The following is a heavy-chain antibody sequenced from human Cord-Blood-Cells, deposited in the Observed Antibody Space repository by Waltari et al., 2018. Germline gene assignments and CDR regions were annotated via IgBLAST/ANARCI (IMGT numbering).Heavy chain of an antibody. J-gene: IGHJ4*02. CDR3: ATGTVDTAMVDY. CDR2: IYYSGST. V-gene: IGHV4-39*01. CDR1: GGSFSSSSYY. D-gene: IGHD5-18*01. Sequence: QLQLQESGPGLVKPSATLSLTCTVTGGSFSSSSYYWGWTRQPPGKGLEWIGSIYYSGSTYYNPSLKSRVTISVDTSKNQFSLKLSSVTAADTAVYYCATGTVDTAMVDYWGQGTLVTVSS.